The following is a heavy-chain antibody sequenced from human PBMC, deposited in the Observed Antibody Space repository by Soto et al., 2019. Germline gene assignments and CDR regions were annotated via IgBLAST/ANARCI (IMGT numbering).Heavy chain of an antibody. Sequence: EVQLVESGGGLVKPGGSLRLSCAASGFTFSNAWMNWVRQAPGKGLEWVGRIKSKTDGGTTDYAAPVKGRFTISRDDSKNTLYLQMNSLKTEDTAVYYCTTDPPVLSDTAMEPFDYWGQGTLVTVSS. CDR1: GFTFSNAW. V-gene: IGHV3-15*07. CDR3: TTDPPVLSDTAMEPFDY. J-gene: IGHJ4*02. CDR2: IKSKTDGGTT. D-gene: IGHD5-18*01.